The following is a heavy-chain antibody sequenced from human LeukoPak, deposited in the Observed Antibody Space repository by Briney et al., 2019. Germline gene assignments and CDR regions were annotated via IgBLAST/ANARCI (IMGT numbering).Heavy chain of an antibody. CDR1: GGTFSSYA. J-gene: IGHJ4*02. Sequence: ASVKVSCKASGGTFSSYAISWVRQAPGQGLEWMGRIIPILGIANYAQKFQGRVTITADKSTSTAYMELSSLRSEDTAVYYCARDGPMVRGATYYFDYWGQGTLVTVSS. CDR3: ARDGPMVRGATYYFDY. V-gene: IGHV1-69*04. D-gene: IGHD3-10*01. CDR2: IIPILGIA.